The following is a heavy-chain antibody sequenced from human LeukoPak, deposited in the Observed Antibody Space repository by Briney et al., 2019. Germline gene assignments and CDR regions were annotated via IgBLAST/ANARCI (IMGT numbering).Heavy chain of an antibody. V-gene: IGHV1-69*04. D-gene: IGHD3-22*01. CDR1: GGTFSSYA. CDR3: ARSADYYDSSGYYDY. CDR2: IIPILGIA. Sequence: SVKVSCKASGGTFSSYAISWVRQAPGQGLEWMGRIIPILGIANYAQKFQGRVTITADKSTSTAYMELSSLRSEDTAVYYCARSADYYDSSGYYDYWGQGTLVTVSS. J-gene: IGHJ4*02.